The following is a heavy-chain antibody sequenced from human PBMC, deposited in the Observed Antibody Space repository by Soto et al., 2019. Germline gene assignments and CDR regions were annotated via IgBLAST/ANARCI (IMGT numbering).Heavy chain of an antibody. CDR3: ARAGTAAGRMDV. Sequence: SETLSLTCTVSGGSISSYYWSWIRQPAGKGLEWIGRIYTSGSTNYNPSLKSRVTMSVDTSKNQLSLKLSSVTTADTAVYYCARAGTAAGRMDVWGQGTPVTVSS. CDR1: GGSISSYY. J-gene: IGHJ6*02. CDR2: IYTSGST. V-gene: IGHV4-4*07. D-gene: IGHD6-13*01.